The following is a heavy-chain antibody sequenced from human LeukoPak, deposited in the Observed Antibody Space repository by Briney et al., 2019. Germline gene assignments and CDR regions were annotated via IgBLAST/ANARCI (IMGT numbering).Heavy chain of an antibody. Sequence: GGSLRLSCAASGFTFSSYGMHWVRQAPGKGLEWVAVIWYDGSNKYYADSVKGRFTISRDNSKNTLYLQMNSLRAEDTAVYYCAKDDDYVWGSYRKEDYFDYWGQGTLVTVSS. CDR2: IWYDGSNK. CDR1: GFTFSSYG. J-gene: IGHJ4*02. D-gene: IGHD3-16*02. CDR3: AKDDDYVWGSYRKEDYFDY. V-gene: IGHV3-33*06.